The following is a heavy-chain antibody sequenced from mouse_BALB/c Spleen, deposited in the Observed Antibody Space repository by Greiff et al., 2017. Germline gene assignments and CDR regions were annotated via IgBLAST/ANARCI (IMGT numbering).Heavy chain of an antibody. CDR2: IYPYNGGT. V-gene: IGHV1S29*02. Sequence: VQLQQSGPELVKPGASVKISCKASGYTFTDYNMHWVKQSHGKSLEWIGYIYPYNGGTGYNQKFKSKATLTVDNSSSTAYMELRSLTSEDSAVYYCAREDYYGYYYYAMDYWGQGTSVTVSS. J-gene: IGHJ4*01. CDR1: GYTFTDYN. CDR3: AREDYYGYYYYAMDY. D-gene: IGHD1-2*01.